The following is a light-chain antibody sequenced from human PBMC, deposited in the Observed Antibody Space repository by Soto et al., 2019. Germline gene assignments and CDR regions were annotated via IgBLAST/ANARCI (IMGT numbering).Light chain of an antibody. J-gene: IGLJ1*01. CDR1: SSDVGGYNF. CDR3: QSYDDSLSVHYV. Sequence: QSVLTQPASVSGSPGQSITISCTGTSSDVGGYNFVSWYQHHPGKAPKLIIYDVTNRPSGISNRFSGSKSGTSASLAITGLQADDEADYYCQSYDDSLSVHYVFGTGTKVTVL. CDR2: DVT. V-gene: IGLV2-14*03.